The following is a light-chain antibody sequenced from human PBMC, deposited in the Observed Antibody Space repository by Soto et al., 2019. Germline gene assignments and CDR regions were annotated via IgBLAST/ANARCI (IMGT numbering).Light chain of an antibody. J-gene: IGKJ1*01. CDR1: QSISSS. CDR3: QQYNNWPGT. V-gene: IGKV3D-15*01. CDR2: GAS. Sequence: EIVMTQSPATLSVSPGERTTLSCRASQSISSSLAWYQQKPGQAPRLLIHGASSRATGIPDRFSGSGSGTDFTLTISRLEPEDSAVYFCQQYNNWPGTFGQGTKVDIK.